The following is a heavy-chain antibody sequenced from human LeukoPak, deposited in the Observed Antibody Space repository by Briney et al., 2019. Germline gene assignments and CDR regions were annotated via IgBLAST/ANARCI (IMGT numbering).Heavy chain of an antibody. CDR3: VREEEYSNYGRDWFDP. V-gene: IGHV4-38-2*02. D-gene: IGHD4-11*01. CDR1: GYSISSGYY. Sequence: SETLSLTCAVSGYSISSGYYWGWIRQPPGKGLEWIGSIYHSGSTYYNPSLKSRVTISVDTSKNQFSLKLSSVTAADTAVYYCVREEEYSNYGRDWFDPWGQGTLVTISS. CDR2: IYHSGST. J-gene: IGHJ5*02.